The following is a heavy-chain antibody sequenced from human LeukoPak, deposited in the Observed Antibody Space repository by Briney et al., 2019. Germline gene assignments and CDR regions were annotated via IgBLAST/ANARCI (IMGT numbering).Heavy chain of an antibody. D-gene: IGHD2-2*01. J-gene: IGHJ4*02. CDR2: INPNSGGT. CDR1: GYTFTGYY. V-gene: IGHV1-2*02. Sequence: ASVKASCKASGYTFTGYYMHWVRQAPGQGLEWMGWINPNSGGTNYAQKFQGRVTMTRDTSISTAYMELSRLRSDDTAVYYCAREVLDCSSTSCPFDYWGQGTLVTVSS. CDR3: AREVLDCSSTSCPFDY.